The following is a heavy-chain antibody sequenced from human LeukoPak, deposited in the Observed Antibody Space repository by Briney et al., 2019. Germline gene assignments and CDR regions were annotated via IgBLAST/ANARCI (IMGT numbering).Heavy chain of an antibody. J-gene: IGHJ4*02. CDR1: GFTFSSYG. V-gene: IGHV3-30*02. D-gene: IGHD3-10*01. CDR3: AKDPYGSGSYWYD. Sequence: GGSLRLSCAASGFTFSSYGMHWVRQAPGKGLEWVAFIRYDGSNKYYADSVKGRFTISRDNSKNTLYLQMNSLRAEDTALCYCAKDPYGSGSYWYDWGQGTLVTVSS. CDR2: IRYDGSNK.